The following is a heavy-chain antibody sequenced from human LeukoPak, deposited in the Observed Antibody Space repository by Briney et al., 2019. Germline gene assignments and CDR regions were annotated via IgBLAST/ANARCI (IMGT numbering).Heavy chain of an antibody. D-gene: IGHD5-12*01. V-gene: IGHV3-30-3*01. CDR3: ARDRLPPPGVYCFDP. J-gene: IGHJ5*02. Sequence: PGGSLRLPCAASGFTFSPYAMHWPRQAPGKGVEWVAAISSDGNHKHFADSVRGRFTISRDNSKNTLFLQMNSLRPDDTAVYYCARDRLPPPGVYCFDPWGQGTLVTVSS. CDR2: ISSDGNHK. CDR1: GFTFSPYA.